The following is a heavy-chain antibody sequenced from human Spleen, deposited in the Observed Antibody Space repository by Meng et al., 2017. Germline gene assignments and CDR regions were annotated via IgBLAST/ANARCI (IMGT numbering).Heavy chain of an antibody. Sequence: GESLKISCAASGFTFSSYNMHWVRQTPGEGLVWVSRINTDASSTTYADSVKGRFTISRDDAKNTVYLQMNSLRAEDTAVYYCARDADWVIFDHWGQGALVIVSS. CDR3: ARDADWVIFDH. CDR1: GFTFSSYN. D-gene: IGHD3-9*01. CDR2: INTDASST. V-gene: IGHV3-74*03. J-gene: IGHJ4*02.